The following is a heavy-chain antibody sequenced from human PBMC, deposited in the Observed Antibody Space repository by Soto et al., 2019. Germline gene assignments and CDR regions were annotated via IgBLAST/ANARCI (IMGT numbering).Heavy chain of an antibody. Sequence: ASVKVSCKVSGYTLTELSMHWVRQAPGKGLEWMGGFDPEDGETIYAQKFQGRVTMTEDTSTDTTYMELSSLRSEDTAVYYCATDLSHSSAYYYLFDHWGQGTLVTVSS. J-gene: IGHJ4*02. V-gene: IGHV1-24*01. D-gene: IGHD3-22*01. CDR1: GYTLTELS. CDR2: FDPEDGET. CDR3: ATDLSHSSAYYYLFDH.